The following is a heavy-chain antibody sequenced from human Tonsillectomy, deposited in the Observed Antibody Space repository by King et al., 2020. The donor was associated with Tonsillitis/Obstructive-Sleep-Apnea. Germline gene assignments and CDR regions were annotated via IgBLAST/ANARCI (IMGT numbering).Heavy chain of an antibody. CDR2: ISSSGSTI. V-gene: IGHV3-48*03. D-gene: IGHD6-13*01. J-gene: IGHJ5*02. Sequence: VQLVESGGGLVQPGGSLRLSCAASGFTFSSYEMNWVRQAPGKGLEWVSYISSSGSTIYYADSVKGRFTISRDNAKNSLYLQMNSLRAEDTAVYNCARVEGDIAAAGTGWFDPWGQGTLVTVSS. CDR3: ARVEGDIAAAGTGWFDP. CDR1: GFTFSSYE.